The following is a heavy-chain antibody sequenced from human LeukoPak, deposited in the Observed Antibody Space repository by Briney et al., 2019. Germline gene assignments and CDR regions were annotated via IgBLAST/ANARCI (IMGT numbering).Heavy chain of an antibody. J-gene: IGHJ6*03. CDR1: DGSISSYY. D-gene: IGHD1-14*01. V-gene: IGHV4-59*13. CDR3: ARADRGYYYYYMDV. CDR2: IYYSGST. Sequence: PSETLSLTCTVSDGSISSYYWSWIRQPPGKGLEWIGHIYYSGSTNYKPSLKSRVTISVDTSKNQFSLKLSSVTAADTAVYYCARADRGYYYYYMDVWGKGTTVTVSS.